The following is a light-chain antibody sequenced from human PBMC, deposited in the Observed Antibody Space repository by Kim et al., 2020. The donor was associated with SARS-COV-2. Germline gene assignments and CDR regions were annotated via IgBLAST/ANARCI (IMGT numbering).Light chain of an antibody. V-gene: IGLV3-25*03. CDR3: QSADSTGVV. CDR2: KDN. J-gene: IGLJ3*02. Sequence: SVSPGQTARITCSGDTLPNQYTYWYQQKPGQAPVLLIYKDNERPSGIPQRFSGSISGTTVTLTISGVQTEDEADYYCQSADSTGVVFGGGTQLTVL. CDR1: TLPNQY.